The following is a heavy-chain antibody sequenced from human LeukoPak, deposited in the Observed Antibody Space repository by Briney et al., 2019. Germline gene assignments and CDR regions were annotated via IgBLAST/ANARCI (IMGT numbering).Heavy chain of an antibody. CDR1: GFTFDDYA. V-gene: IGHV3-9*01. CDR3: ARSLAERGFDI. D-gene: IGHD5-24*01. J-gene: IGHJ3*02. CDR2: ISWNSGSI. Sequence: GGSLRLSCAASGFTFDDYAMHWVRQAPGKGLEWVSGISWNSGSIGYADSVKGRFTISRDNAKNTLYLQMNSLRAEDTAVYYCARSLAERGFDIWGQGTTVTVSS.